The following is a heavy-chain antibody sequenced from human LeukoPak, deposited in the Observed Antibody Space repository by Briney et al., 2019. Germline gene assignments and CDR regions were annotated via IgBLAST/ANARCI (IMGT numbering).Heavy chain of an antibody. CDR2: INSDGSTT. CDR3: ARGPPSDYYGSGLYMDV. D-gene: IGHD3-10*01. CDR1: GFTFSSYW. V-gene: IGHV3-74*01. J-gene: IGHJ6*03. Sequence: PGGSLRLSCVASGFTFSSYWMHWGRQAPGEGVVWVSRINSDGSTTTYADSVKGRFTISRDNAKNSLYLKMKSLRAEDTAVYYCARGPPSDYYGSGLYMDVWGKGTTVTISS.